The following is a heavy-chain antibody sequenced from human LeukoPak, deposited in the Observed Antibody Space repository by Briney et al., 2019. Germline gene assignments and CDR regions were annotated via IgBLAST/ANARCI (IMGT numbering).Heavy chain of an antibody. CDR2: ISGSGGST. Sequence: TGGSLRLSCAASGFTFSSYAMSWVSQAPGKGLEWDSAISGSGGSTYYADSVKGRFTISRDNSKNTLYLQMNSLRAEDTAVYYCAEPEGGYYDIRPDWGQGTLVTVSS. CDR1: GFTFSSYA. V-gene: IGHV3-23*01. D-gene: IGHD3-22*01. CDR3: AEPEGGYYDIRPD. J-gene: IGHJ4*02.